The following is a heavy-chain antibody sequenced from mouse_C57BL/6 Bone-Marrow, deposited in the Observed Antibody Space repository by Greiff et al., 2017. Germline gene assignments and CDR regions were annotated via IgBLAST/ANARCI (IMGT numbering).Heavy chain of an antibody. D-gene: IGHD2-5*01. V-gene: IGHV1-55*01. J-gene: IGHJ1*03. Sequence: QVQLQQPGAELVKPGASVKMSCKASGYTFTSYWMTWVKQRPGQGLEWIGDIYPGSGSTNYNEKFKSKATLTVDTSTSTAYMQLSSLTSEDSAVYYCARPNSSNYWYFDVWGTGTTVTVSS. CDR1: GYTFTSYW. CDR3: ARPNSSNYWYFDV. CDR2: IYPGSGST.